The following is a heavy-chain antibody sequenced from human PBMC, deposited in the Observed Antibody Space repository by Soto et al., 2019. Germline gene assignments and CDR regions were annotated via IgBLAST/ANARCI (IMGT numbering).Heavy chain of an antibody. V-gene: IGHV3-53*01. CDR1: WGTRDNLY. Sequence: GGVLGVSWGAVWGTRDNLYSRWVRQAPGKGLECVSAIKSGGSTYYADSVKGQSTISRDNPENSLWLQMNGLSAEDTSVDYCGRKRGYCYGPIWGQGTPVTVSS. CDR2: IKSGGST. CDR3: GRKRGYCYGPI. J-gene: IGHJ4*03. D-gene: IGHD2-21*02.